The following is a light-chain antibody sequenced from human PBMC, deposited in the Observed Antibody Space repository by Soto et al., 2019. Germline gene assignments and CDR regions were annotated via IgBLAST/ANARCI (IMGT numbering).Light chain of an antibody. CDR2: DVS. V-gene: IGKV1-39*01. Sequence: NKLTQSPSSLSASVGDRVTIPCRASQNIYKQLAWYQQKPGKAPKLLIYDVSTLESGVPSRFSGSGSGTDFTLTISSLQPEDFATYYCQQSYSTPRTFGQGTKVDI. CDR1: QNIYKQ. CDR3: QQSYSTPRT. J-gene: IGKJ1*01.